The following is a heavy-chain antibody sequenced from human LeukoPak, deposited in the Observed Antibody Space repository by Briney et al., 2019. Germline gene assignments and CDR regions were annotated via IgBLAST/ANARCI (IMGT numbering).Heavy chain of an antibody. Sequence: GGSLRLSCAASGSTFRTYSMSWVRQAPGKGLEWVSSITSSSSNIYYADSMKGRFTISRDNAKNSLYLQMNSLRAEDTAVYYCAAGLDYWGQGTLVTVSS. CDR1: GSTFRTYS. J-gene: IGHJ4*02. V-gene: IGHV3-21*01. CDR2: ITSSSSNI. CDR3: AAGLDY.